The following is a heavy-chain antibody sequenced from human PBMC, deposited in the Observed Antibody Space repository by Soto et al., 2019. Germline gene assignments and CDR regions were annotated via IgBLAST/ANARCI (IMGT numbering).Heavy chain of an antibody. CDR3: AKDRAVGASDGFDI. CDR2: ISGSGGST. V-gene: IGHV3-23*01. CDR1: GFTFSSYA. J-gene: IGHJ3*02. Sequence: GGSLRLSCAASGFTFSSYAMSWVRQAPGKGLEWVSAISGSGGSTYYADSVKGRFTISRDKTKNSLYLQMNSLRAEDAAVYYCAKDRAVGASDGFDIWGQGTMVTVSS. D-gene: IGHD1-26*01.